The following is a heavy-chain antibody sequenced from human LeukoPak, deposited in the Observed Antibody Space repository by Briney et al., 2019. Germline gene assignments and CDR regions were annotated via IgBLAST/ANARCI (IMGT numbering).Heavy chain of an antibody. J-gene: IGHJ6*03. CDR3: ARDRSSSWIGDYMDV. D-gene: IGHD6-13*01. Sequence: PSETLSLTCAVYGGSFSGYYWTWIRQPPGKGLEWIGEIHYSGSATYNPSLKSRVTISVDTSKNQFSLKLSSVTAADTAVYYCARDRSSSWIGDYMDVWGKGTTVTVSS. V-gene: IGHV4-34*01. CDR1: GGSFSGYY. CDR2: IHYSGSA.